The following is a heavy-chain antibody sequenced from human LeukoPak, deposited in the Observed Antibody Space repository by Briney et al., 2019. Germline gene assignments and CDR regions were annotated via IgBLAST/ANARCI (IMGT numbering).Heavy chain of an antibody. Sequence: SETLPLTCAVSGGSISSGNWWSWVRPPPGKGLEWIGEIYHSGSTIYNPSLKSRVTVSVDKSRSQFSLNLSSVTAADTAVYYCARGSSGWYRLRAFDIWGQGTMVTVSS. CDR2: IYHSGST. CDR3: ARGSSGWYRLRAFDI. J-gene: IGHJ3*02. V-gene: IGHV4-4*02. D-gene: IGHD6-19*01. CDR1: GGSISSGNW.